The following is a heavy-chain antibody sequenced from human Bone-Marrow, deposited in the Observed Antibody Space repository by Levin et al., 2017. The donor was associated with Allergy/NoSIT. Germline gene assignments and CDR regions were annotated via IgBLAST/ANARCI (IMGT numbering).Heavy chain of an antibody. CDR1: GGSISSGDYY. CDR3: ARAFVVVTATNWFDP. CDR2: IYYSGST. D-gene: IGHD2-21*02. Sequence: SETLSLTCTVSGGSISSGDYYWSWIRQPPGKGLEWIGYIYYSGSTYYNPSLKSRVTISVDTSKNQFSLKLSSVTAADTAVYYCARAFVVVTATNWFDPWGQGTLVTVSS. J-gene: IGHJ5*02. V-gene: IGHV4-30-4*01.